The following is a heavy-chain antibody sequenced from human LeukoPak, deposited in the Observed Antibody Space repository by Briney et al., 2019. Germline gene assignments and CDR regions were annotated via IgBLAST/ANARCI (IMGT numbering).Heavy chain of an antibody. V-gene: IGHV1-69*13. Sequence: SVKVPCKTSEDTFTSYAISWVRQAPEQGLEWMGEIIPIFGTTNYAQKFQGRVTITADESTSTAYMELSSLRSEDTAVYYCAYYESSGYPPVFEVGFDPWGQGTQVTVSS. D-gene: IGHD3-22*01. CDR2: IIPIFGTT. J-gene: IGHJ5*02. CDR1: EDTFTSYA. CDR3: AYYESSGYPPVFEVGFDP.